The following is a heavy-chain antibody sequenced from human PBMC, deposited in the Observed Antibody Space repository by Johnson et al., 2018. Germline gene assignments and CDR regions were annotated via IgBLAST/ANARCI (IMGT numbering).Heavy chain of an antibody. CDR1: GDTFTKNG. Sequence: VQLVESGAEVKNPGSSVKVSCTASGDTFTKNGFSWVRQAPGQGLEWMGAIIPLFGPPNYAHKFQARITITADESTKAVSMELSSLRSEDTAVDFCARDFYGSGNFYTDYYYGMDVWGQGTTVTVSS. D-gene: IGHD3-10*01. V-gene: IGHV1-69*01. J-gene: IGHJ6*02. CDR3: ARDFYGSGNFYTDYYYGMDV. CDR2: IIPLFGPP.